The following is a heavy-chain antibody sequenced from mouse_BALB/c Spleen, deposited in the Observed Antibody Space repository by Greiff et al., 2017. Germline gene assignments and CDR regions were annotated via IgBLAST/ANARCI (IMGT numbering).Heavy chain of an antibody. CDR1: GYSITSDYA. Sequence: EVQLQESGPGLVKPSQSLSLTCTVTGYSITSDYAWNWIRQFPGNKLEWMGYISYSGSTSYNPSLKSRISITRDTSKNQFFLQLNSVTTEDTATYYCAGGSSYGRFAYWGQGTLVTVSA. CDR3: AGGSSYGRFAY. CDR2: ISYSGST. V-gene: IGHV3-2*02. D-gene: IGHD1-1*01. J-gene: IGHJ3*01.